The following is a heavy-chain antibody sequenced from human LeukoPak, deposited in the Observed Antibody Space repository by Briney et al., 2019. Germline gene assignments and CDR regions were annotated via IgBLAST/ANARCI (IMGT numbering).Heavy chain of an antibody. V-gene: IGHV3-23*01. CDR3: AEANCGSHLYSYSGMDV. D-gene: IGHD1-26*01. Sequence: PGGSLRLSCATSGFNFSTYDMSGVRQAPGKGLEWVSSISGSGGTTYYADSVRGRFPVSRDNSKNTLYLHMNSLRAEDTAVYYCAEANCGSHLYSYSGMDVWGRGTTVTVSS. CDR2: ISGSGGTT. CDR1: GFNFSTYD. J-gene: IGHJ6*02.